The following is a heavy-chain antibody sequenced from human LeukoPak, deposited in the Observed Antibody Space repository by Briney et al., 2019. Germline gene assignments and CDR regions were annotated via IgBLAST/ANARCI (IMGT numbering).Heavy chain of an antibody. CDR1: GFTVSSNY. V-gene: IGHV3-66*01. J-gene: IGHJ6*02. CDR3: YYGSGSYYPETYYYYYGMDV. D-gene: IGHD3-10*01. Sequence: GGSLRLFCAASGFTVSSNYMSWVRQAPGKGLEWVSVIYSGGSTYYADSVKGRFTISRDNSKNTLYLQMNSLRAEDTAVYYCYYGSGSYYPETYYYYYGMDVWGQGTTVTVSS. CDR2: IYSGGST.